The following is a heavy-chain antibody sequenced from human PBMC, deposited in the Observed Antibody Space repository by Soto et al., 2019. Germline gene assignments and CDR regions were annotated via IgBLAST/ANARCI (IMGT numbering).Heavy chain of an antibody. CDR1: GFTFSSYA. CDR2: ISYDGSNK. CDR3: AREDGSAATFDY. V-gene: IGHV3-30-3*01. D-gene: IGHD3-10*01. J-gene: IGHJ4*02. Sequence: GGSLRLSCAASGFTFSSYAMHWVRQAPGKGLEWVAVISYDGSNKYYADSVKGRFTISRDNSKNTLYLQMNSLRAEDTAVYYCAREDGSAATFDYWGQGTLVTVSS.